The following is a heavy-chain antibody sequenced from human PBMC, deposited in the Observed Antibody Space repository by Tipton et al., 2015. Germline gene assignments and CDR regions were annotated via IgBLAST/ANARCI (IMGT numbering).Heavy chain of an antibody. CDR1: GGSVTSNNYF. CDR2: IFHSGST. Sequence: TPSLTCSVSGGSVTSNNYFWSWIRQPPGKGLEWIGYIFHSGSTSYNPSLRSRVFMSIDTSKNQFSLKLNSVTAADTAVYYCARGGAGYYYDSVGYLSWGQGTLVTVSS. CDR3: ARGGAGYYYDSVGYLS. J-gene: IGHJ5*02. V-gene: IGHV4-61*01. D-gene: IGHD3-22*01.